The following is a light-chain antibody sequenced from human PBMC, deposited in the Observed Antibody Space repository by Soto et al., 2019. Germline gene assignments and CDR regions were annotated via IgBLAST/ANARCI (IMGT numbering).Light chain of an antibody. CDR2: GAS. Sequence: VIAQSASTLSVSPGERATLSCRASQSVNSNLAWYQQKLGQAPRVLIYGASTGATGIPDRFSGSGSGTEFILTISSLQSEDFAVYYCQEYNTWPWTFGQGTKVDIK. CDR1: QSVNSN. J-gene: IGKJ1*01. V-gene: IGKV3-15*01. CDR3: QEYNTWPWT.